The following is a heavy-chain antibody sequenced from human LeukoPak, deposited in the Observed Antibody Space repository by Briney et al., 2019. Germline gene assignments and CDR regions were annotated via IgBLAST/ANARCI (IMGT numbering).Heavy chain of an antibody. CDR3: ASLPSRVYPSNYYFDY. J-gene: IGHJ4*02. Sequence: PGGSLRLSCAASGFTVSSNYMSWVRQAPGKGLEWVSVIYSGGSTYYADSVKGRFTISRDNSKNTLYLQMNSLRAEDTAVYYCASLPSRVYPSNYYFDYWGQGTLVTVSS. D-gene: IGHD1-1*01. V-gene: IGHV3-53*01. CDR2: IYSGGST. CDR1: GFTVSSNY.